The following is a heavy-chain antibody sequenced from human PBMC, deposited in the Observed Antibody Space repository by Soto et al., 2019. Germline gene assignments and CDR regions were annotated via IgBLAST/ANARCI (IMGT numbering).Heavy chain of an antibody. Sequence: ASVKVSFKASGFILTAYSMHWARQAPGQGLEWMGWINPNSGDTIYAQKFQGRVTLTTDTSVNTAYMELSGLRSDDTAIYYCAREASAVVSLDYWGQGTLVTVSS. CDR3: AREASAVVSLDY. CDR2: INPNSGDT. V-gene: IGHV1-2*02. D-gene: IGHD6-19*01. CDR1: GFILTAYS. J-gene: IGHJ4*02.